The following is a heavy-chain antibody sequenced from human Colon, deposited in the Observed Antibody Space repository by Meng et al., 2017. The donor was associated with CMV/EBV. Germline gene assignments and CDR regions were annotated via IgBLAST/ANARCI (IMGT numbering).Heavy chain of an antibody. Sequence: GESLKISCTASGFTFNTYALNWVRQAPGKGLEWVSVIYSGGSTYYADSVKGRFTISRDNSKNTLYLQMNSLRAEDTAVYYCARDLRSRGGRGYYYYGMDVWGQGTTVTVSS. V-gene: IGHV3-66*02. J-gene: IGHJ6*02. D-gene: IGHD3-3*01. CDR2: IYSGGST. CDR3: ARDLRSRGGRGYYYYGMDV. CDR1: GFTFNTYA.